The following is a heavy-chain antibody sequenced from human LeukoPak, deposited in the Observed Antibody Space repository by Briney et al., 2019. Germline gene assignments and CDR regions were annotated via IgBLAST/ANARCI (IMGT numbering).Heavy chain of an antibody. J-gene: IGHJ5*02. Sequence: PGGSLRLSCAASGFTFSSYTMNWVRQTPGKGLEWVSSISGGTSYIYYADSVKGRFTISRDNAKNSLYLQMNSLRAEDTAIYYCARTSGYCTSTACYGRNWFDPWGQGTLVTVSS. CDR2: ISGGTSYI. CDR3: ARTSGYCTSTACYGRNWFDP. D-gene: IGHD2-2*03. CDR1: GFTFSSYT. V-gene: IGHV3-21*01.